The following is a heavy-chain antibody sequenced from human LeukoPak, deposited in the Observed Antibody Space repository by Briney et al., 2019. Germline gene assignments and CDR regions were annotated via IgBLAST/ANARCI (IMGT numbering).Heavy chain of an antibody. V-gene: IGHV3-11*04. CDR3: ARAATVKPNWFDP. CDR1: GFTFSDYY. J-gene: IGHJ5*02. D-gene: IGHD4-11*01. CDR2: ISSSGSTI. Sequence: GGSLRLSCAASGFTFSDYYMSWIRQAPGKGLEWVSYISSSGSTIYHADSVKGRFTISRDNAKNSLYLQMNSLRAEDTAVYYCARAATVKPNWFDPWGQGTLVTVSS.